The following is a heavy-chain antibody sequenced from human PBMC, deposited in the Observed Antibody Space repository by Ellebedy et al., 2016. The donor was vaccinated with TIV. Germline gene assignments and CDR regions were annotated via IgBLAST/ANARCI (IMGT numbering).Heavy chain of an antibody. CDR1: GFTFSSYD. D-gene: IGHD2-21*01. Sequence: GESLKISCEASGFTFSSYDMNWVRQAPGKGLEWVAHINPDGSAEYYVDSVKGRFTISRDNAKRSMFLQMNSLRDEDTAVNYCARPYDGGSYVPWDWGQGTLVTVSS. CDR2: INPDGSAE. CDR3: ARPYDGGSYVPWD. V-gene: IGHV3-7*01. J-gene: IGHJ4*02.